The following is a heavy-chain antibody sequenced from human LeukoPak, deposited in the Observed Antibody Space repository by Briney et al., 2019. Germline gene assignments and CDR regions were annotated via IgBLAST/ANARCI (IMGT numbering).Heavy chain of an antibody. CDR2: ISSDGSST. V-gene: IGHV3-74*01. Sequence: PGGSLRLSCAASGFTFSNYWMHWVRRAPGKGLVWASRISSDGSSTSYAGSVKGRFTISRDNAENTLFLQMNSLRVEDTAVYYCARVTGGRYFDYWGQGTLVTVSS. CDR1: GFTFSNYW. CDR3: ARVTGGRYFDY. J-gene: IGHJ4*02. D-gene: IGHD1-14*01.